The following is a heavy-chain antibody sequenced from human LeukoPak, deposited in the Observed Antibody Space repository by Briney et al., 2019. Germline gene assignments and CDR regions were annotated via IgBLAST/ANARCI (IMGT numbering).Heavy chain of an antibody. J-gene: IGHJ6*02. D-gene: IGHD2-8*02. Sequence: GGSLRLSCAASGFTFSNYGMSWVRQAPGTGLEWVAGIRGSGGNTYYADSVKGRFTISRDNSKNTLYLQMNNLRAEDTAIYYCAKSRLIYCTGGGCYGMDVWGQGTTVSV. CDR2: IRGSGGNT. CDR1: GFTFSNYG. CDR3: AKSRLIYCTGGGCYGMDV. V-gene: IGHV3-23*01.